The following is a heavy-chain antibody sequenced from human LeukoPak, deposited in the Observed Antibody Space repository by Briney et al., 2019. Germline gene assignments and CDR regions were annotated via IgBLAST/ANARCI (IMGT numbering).Heavy chain of an antibody. J-gene: IGHJ4*02. CDR2: ISTDGSNK. V-gene: IGHV3-30-3*01. CDR3: APRVGSTSPFDY. CDR1: GFTFSCSA. D-gene: IGHD2-2*01. Sequence: GGSLRLSCAASGFTFSCSAMHWVRQAPGKGLEWVAVISTDGSNKYYTDSVKGRFTISRDNSKNTLYLQMNSLRTEDTAVYYCAPRVGSTSPFDYWGQGTLVTVSS.